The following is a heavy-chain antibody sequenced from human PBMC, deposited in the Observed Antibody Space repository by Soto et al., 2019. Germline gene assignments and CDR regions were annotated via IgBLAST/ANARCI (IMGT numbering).Heavy chain of an antibody. Sequence: SVKVSCKASGGTFSSYAISWVRQAPGQGLEWMGGIIPIFGTANYAQKFQGRVTITADESTSTAYMELSSLRSEDTAVYYCAREDYYDSSGYPALFDYYYYGMDVWGQGTTVTVSS. CDR1: GGTFSSYA. V-gene: IGHV1-69*13. J-gene: IGHJ6*02. CDR3: AREDYYDSSGYPALFDYYYYGMDV. D-gene: IGHD3-22*01. CDR2: IIPIFGTA.